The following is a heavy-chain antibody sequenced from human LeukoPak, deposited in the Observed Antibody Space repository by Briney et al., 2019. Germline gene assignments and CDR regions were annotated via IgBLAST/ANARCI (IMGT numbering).Heavy chain of an antibody. D-gene: IGHD3-3*01. CDR2: LYSGGST. V-gene: IGHV3-66*01. CDR1: GFTVSSNY. CDR3: ARMLSDYDFWSGYYASGAFDY. Sequence: GGSLRLSCAASGFTVSSNYMSWVRQAPGKGLEWVSVLYSGGSTYYADSVKGRFTISRDNAKNSLYLQMNSLRAEDTAVYYCARMLSDYDFWSGYYASGAFDYWGQGTLVTVSS. J-gene: IGHJ4*02.